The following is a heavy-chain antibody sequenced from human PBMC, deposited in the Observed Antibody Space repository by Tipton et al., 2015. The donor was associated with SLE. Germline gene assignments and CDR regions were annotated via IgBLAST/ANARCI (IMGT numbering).Heavy chain of an antibody. D-gene: IGHD3-22*01. J-gene: IGHJ4*02. CDR2: IYHSGST. Sequence: TLSLTCAVSGGSISSSNWWSWVRQPPGKGLEWIGEIYHSGSTNYNPSLKSRVTISVDTSRNQFSLKLSSVTAADTAVYYCARGYYYDSSGYYPFDYWGQGTLVTVSS. CDR3: ARGYYYDSSGYYPFDY. CDR1: GGSISSSNW. V-gene: IGHV4-4*02.